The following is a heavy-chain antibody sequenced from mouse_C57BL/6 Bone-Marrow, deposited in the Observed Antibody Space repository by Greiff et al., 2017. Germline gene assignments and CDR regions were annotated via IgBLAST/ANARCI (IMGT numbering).Heavy chain of an antibody. J-gene: IGHJ2*01. D-gene: IGHD1-1*01. CDR2: IYPRGGST. CDR1: GYTFTSYD. CDR3: ARRGLLRYYFDD. Sequence: QVQLKQSGPELVKPGASVKLSCKASGYTFTSYDINWVKQRPGQGLEWIGWIYPRGGSTKYNEQFKGKATMTVDTSSSTAYMERRSLTSEDSAVYFCARRGLLRYYFDDWGQGTTLTVSS. V-gene: IGHV1-85*01.